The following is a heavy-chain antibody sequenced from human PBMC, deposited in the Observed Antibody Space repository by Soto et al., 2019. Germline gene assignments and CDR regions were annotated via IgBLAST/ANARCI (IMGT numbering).Heavy chain of an antibody. CDR1: GYTFTDYA. D-gene: IGHD5-18*01. J-gene: IGHJ4*02. CDR2: MNAGVGNT. CDR3: ARDTGYTFGSLNY. V-gene: IGHV1-3*01. Sequence: ASVKVSCKASGYTFTDYALHWVRQAPGQRLEWMGWMNAGVGNTLYSQKFQGRITITRDTSASTAYMELNSLKSEDTAIYYCARDTGYTFGSLNYWGPGTLVTVSA.